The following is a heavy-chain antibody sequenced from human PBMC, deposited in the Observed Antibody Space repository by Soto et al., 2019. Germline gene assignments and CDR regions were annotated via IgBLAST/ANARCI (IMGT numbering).Heavy chain of an antibody. CDR2: IYHSGSA. D-gene: IGHD6-13*01. CDR3: ARYNAASGTYYFDY. CDR1: GGSVSSSYW. V-gene: IGHV4-4*02. Sequence: PSETLSLTCAVSGGSVSSSYWWSWVRQPPGKGPEWIGEIYHSGSANYNPSLKSRVTISVDNSKNQFSLRLNSVTAADTAVYYCARYNAASGTYYFDYWGQGALVT. J-gene: IGHJ4*02.